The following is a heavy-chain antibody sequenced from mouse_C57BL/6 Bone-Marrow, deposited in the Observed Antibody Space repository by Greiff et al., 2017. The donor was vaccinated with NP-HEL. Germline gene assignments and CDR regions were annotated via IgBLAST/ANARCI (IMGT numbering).Heavy chain of an antibody. D-gene: IGHD2-1*01. CDR3: AGCYGNYWYFDV. V-gene: IGHV1-63*01. CDR2: IYPGGGYT. Sequence: QVQLQQSGAELVRPGTSVKMSCKASGYTFTNYWIGWAKQRPGHGLEWIGDIYPGGGYTNYNEKFKGKATLTADNSSSTAYMQFSSLTSEDSACYYCAGCYGNYWYFDVWGTGTTVTVSS. CDR1: GYTFTNYW. J-gene: IGHJ1*03.